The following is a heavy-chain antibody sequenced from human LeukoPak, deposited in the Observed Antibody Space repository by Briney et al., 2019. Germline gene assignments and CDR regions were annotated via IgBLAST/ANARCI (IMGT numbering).Heavy chain of an antibody. CDR1: GFTFSDYY. J-gene: IGHJ4*02. V-gene: IGHV3-11*04. CDR2: ISGSGTHI. Sequence: PGGSLRLSCAASGFTFSDYYMSWIRQAPGKGLEWVSYISGSGTHIYYADSVRGRFTISRDNAKNSLYLQMNSLRAEDTAVYYCARAPLPYCSGGSCYSYYFDYWGQGTLVTVSS. CDR3: ARAPLPYCSGGSCYSYYFDY. D-gene: IGHD2-15*01.